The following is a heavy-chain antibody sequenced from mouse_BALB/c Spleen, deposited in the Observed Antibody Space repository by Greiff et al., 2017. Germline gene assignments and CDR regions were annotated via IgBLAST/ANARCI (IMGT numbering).Heavy chain of an antibody. D-gene: IGHD1-1*01. J-gene: IGHJ3*01. Sequence: QVQLQQPGAELVKPGASVKLSCKASGYTFTSYWMHWVKQRPGQGLEWIGEINPSNGRTNYNEKFKSKATLTVDKSSSTAYMQLSSLTSEDSAVYYCAHYYGSSAWFAYWGQGTLVTVSA. V-gene: IGHV1S81*02. CDR3: AHYYGSSAWFAY. CDR2: INPSNGRT. CDR1: GYTFTSYW.